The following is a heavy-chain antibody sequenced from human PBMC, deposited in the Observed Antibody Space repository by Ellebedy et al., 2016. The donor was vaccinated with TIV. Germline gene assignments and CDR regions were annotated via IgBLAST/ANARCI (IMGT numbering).Heavy chain of an antibody. CDR1: GFTFSDSA. Sequence: PGGSLRLSCAASGFTFSDSAIQWVRQASGKGLEWVGHIGSKANNYATAYAASVKGRFTLSRDDSMNTAYLQMNSLKIEDTAVYYCMVYDAGASWGQGTLVTVSS. CDR2: IGSKANNYAT. CDR3: MVYDAGAS. J-gene: IGHJ5*02. V-gene: IGHV3-73*01. D-gene: IGHD2-8*01.